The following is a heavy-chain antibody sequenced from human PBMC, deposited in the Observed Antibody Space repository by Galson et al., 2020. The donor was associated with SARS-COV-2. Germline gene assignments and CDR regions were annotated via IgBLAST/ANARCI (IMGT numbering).Heavy chain of an antibody. V-gene: IGHV4-31*03. CDR3: ARVKIRITMIVVVDAFDI. J-gene: IGHJ3*02. CDR2: IYYSGST. Sequence: SETLSLTCTVSGGSISSGGYYWSWIRQHPGKGLEWIGYIYYSGSTYYNPSLKSRVTISVDTSKNQFSLKLSSVTTADTAVYYCARVKIRITMIVVVDAFDIWGQGTMVTVSS. D-gene: IGHD3-22*01. CDR1: GGSISSGGYY.